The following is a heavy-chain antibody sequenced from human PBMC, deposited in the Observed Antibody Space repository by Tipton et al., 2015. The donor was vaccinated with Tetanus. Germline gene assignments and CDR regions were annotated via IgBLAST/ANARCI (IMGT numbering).Heavy chain of an antibody. D-gene: IGHD3-22*01. V-gene: IGHV3-23*01. CDR3: AKASTLYDSRGYYHRTFDS. Sequence: SLRLSCAASGFTFDKNWMTWVRQAPGKGLEWVSAISESGDVTYYADSVKGRFTISRDNSKNTLYLQMNSLRVEDTALYYCAKASTLYDSRGYYHRTFDSWGRGTLVTVSS. CDR1: GFTFDKNW. CDR2: ISESGDVT. J-gene: IGHJ4*02.